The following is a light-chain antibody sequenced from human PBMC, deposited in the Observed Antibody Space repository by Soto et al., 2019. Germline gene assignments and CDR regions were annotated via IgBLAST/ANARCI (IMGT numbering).Light chain of an antibody. V-gene: IGKV3-15*01. CDR3: QQYQNWPRT. Sequence: EIPMTQSPATLSVSPGERATLSCRSSQRIRNSLAWIQQKPGQAPRLLIYDTYTRATEIPDRFSGRGSGTEFTRTISSLQSEDFAVYFCQQYQNWPRTCGQGTKVEIK. J-gene: IGKJ1*01. CDR2: DTY. CDR1: QRIRNS.